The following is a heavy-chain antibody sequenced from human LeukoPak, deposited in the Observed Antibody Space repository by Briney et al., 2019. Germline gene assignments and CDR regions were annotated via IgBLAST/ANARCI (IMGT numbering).Heavy chain of an antibody. D-gene: IGHD6-19*01. CDR2: IYYSGST. CDR1: GASITSYY. V-gene: IGHV4-59*01. J-gene: IGHJ4*02. CDR3: ASGIAVAGYFDY. Sequence: SETLSLTCAVSGASITSYYWTWIRQPPGKGLEWIGYIYYSGSTNYNPSLKSRVTISVDTSKNQFSLKLSSVTAADTAVYYCASGIAVAGYFDYWGQGTLVTVSS.